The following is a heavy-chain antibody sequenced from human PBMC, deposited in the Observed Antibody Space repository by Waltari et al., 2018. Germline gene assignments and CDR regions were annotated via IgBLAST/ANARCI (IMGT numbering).Heavy chain of an antibody. D-gene: IGHD6-13*01. V-gene: IGHV3-23*01. J-gene: IGHJ4*02. CDR1: GFAFSNFA. CDR2: IGGPGAFT. Sequence: EVQLLESGGGSVQPGGSLRLSCAASGFAFSNFAMTWVRQAPGKGLGWVSAIGGPGAFTYYADAVKGRFTITRDNSKNTVYLQMNSLRAEDTAVYYCAKDMGSSWYQIDYWGQGNLVTVSS. CDR3: AKDMGSSWYQIDY.